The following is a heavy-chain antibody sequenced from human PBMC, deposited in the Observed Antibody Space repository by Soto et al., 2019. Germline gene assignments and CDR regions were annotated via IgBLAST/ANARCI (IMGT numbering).Heavy chain of an antibody. Sequence: SGPTLVNPTETLTLTCTVSGFSLSNARMGVSWIRQPPGKALEWLAHIFSNDEKSYSTSLKSRLTISKDTSKSQVVLTMTNMDPVDTATYYCARTNYDYGEINWFDPWGQGTQVTVSS. CDR2: IFSNDEK. CDR3: ARTNYDYGEINWFDP. CDR1: GFSLSNARMG. V-gene: IGHV2-26*01. J-gene: IGHJ5*02. D-gene: IGHD4-17*01.